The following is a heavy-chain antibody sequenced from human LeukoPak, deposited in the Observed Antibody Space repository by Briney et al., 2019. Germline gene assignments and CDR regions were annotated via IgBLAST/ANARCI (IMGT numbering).Heavy chain of an antibody. CDR3: ARDRSLWQWLRAGGFDS. CDR2: ISGSGGST. J-gene: IGHJ4*02. CDR1: GFTFSTYA. D-gene: IGHD6-19*01. V-gene: IGHV3-23*01. Sequence: GGSLRLSCAASGFTFSTYAMSWVRQAPGKGLEWVSAISGSGGSTYYADSVKGRFTISRDNSKNTLYLQMNSLRAEDTAVYYCARDRSLWQWLRAGGFDSWGQGTLVIVSS.